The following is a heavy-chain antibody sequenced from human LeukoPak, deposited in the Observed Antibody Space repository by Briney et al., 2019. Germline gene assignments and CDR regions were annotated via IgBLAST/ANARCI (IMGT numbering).Heavy chain of an antibody. CDR2: IWYDGSNK. CDR3: ARGQYYYDSSGYYDGDY. V-gene: IGHV3-33*01. CDR1: GFTFSSYG. Sequence: GGSLRLSCAASGFTFSSYGIHWVRQAPGKGLEWVAVIWYDGSNKYYADSVKGRFAISRDNSKNTLYLQMNSLRAEDTAVYYCARGQYYYDSSGYYDGDYWGQGTLVTVSS. D-gene: IGHD3-22*01. J-gene: IGHJ4*02.